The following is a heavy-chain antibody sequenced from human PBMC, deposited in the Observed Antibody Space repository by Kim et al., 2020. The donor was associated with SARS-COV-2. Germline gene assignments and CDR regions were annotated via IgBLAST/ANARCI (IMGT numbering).Heavy chain of an antibody. D-gene: IGHD3-10*01. J-gene: IGHJ4*02. Sequence: SETLSLTCTVSGGSISSSSYYWGWIRQPPGKGLEWIGSIYYSGSTYYNPSLKSRVTISVDTSKNQFSLKLSSVTAADTAVYYCARQRPSYGSGSYPFDYWGQGTLVTVSS. CDR2: IYYSGST. V-gene: IGHV4-39*01. CDR1: GGSISSSSYY. CDR3: ARQRPSYGSGSYPFDY.